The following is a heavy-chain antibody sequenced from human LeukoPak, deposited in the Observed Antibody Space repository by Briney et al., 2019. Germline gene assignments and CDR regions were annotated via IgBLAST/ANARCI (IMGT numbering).Heavy chain of an antibody. CDR3: AKLYCSSTSCSKPFDP. Sequence: GGSLRLSCAASGFTFSSYAMSWVRQAPGKGLEWVSAISGSGGSTYYADSVKGRFTISRDNSKNTLYLQMNSLRAEDTAVYYCAKLYCSSTSCSKPFDPWDQGTLVTVSS. J-gene: IGHJ5*02. V-gene: IGHV3-23*01. CDR1: GFTFSSYA. D-gene: IGHD2-2*01. CDR2: ISGSGGST.